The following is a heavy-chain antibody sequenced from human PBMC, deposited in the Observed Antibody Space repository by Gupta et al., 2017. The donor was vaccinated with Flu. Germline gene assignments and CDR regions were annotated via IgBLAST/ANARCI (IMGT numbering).Heavy chain of an antibody. CDR1: GFTFSSYA. J-gene: IGHJ6*02. V-gene: IGHV3-23*01. D-gene: IGHD3-3*01. Sequence: EVQLLESGGGLVQPGGSLRLSCAASGFTFSSYALSWVRQAPGKGLEWVSAISGSGGSTYYADSVKGRFTISRDNSKNTLYLQMNSLRAEDTAVYYCAKDSGIFGVGYYYGMDVWGQGTTVTVSS. CDR3: AKDSGIFGVGYYYGMDV. CDR2: ISGSGGST.